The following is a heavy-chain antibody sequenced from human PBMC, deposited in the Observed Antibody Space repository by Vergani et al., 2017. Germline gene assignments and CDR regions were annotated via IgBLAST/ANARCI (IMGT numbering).Heavy chain of an antibody. D-gene: IGHD4-17*01. CDR3: AKDLSRGDYGEDFDY. CDR1: GFTFSSYG. J-gene: IGHJ4*02. V-gene: IGHV3-30*18. Sequence: QVQLVESGGGVVQPGRSLRLSCAASGFTFSSYGMHWVRQAPGKGLEWVAVISYDGSNKYYADSVKGRFTISRDNSKNTLYLQMNSLRAEDTAVYYCAKDLSRGDYGEDFDYWGQGTLVTVSS. CDR2: ISYDGSNK.